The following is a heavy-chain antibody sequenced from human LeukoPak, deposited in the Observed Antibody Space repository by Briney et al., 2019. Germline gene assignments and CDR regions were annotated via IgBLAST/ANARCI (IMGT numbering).Heavy chain of an antibody. V-gene: IGHV1-2*04. Sequence: ATVKVSCMASGYTFTGYYMHWVRQALGQGLEWMGWINPNSGGTNYAQKFQGWVTMTRDTSISTAYMELSRLRSDDTAVYYCAREGNYYDSSGYSPSLGYWGQGTLVTVSS. CDR1: GYTFTGYY. D-gene: IGHD3-22*01. CDR3: AREGNYYDSSGYSPSLGY. J-gene: IGHJ4*02. CDR2: INPNSGGT.